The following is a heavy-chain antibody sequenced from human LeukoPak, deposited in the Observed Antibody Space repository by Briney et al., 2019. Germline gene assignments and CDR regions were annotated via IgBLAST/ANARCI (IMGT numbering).Heavy chain of an antibody. CDR3: AREKTYYDSIGNYYGGVFDY. Sequence: SETLSLTCAVYGGSFSGYCWSWIRQAPGKGLEWIGEINHSGSTNYNPSLKSRVTISLDTSKNQFSLKLTSVTAADTAVYYCAREKTYYDSIGNYYGGVFDYWGQGTLVTVSS. D-gene: IGHD3-22*01. V-gene: IGHV4-34*01. CDR2: INHSGST. CDR1: GGSFSGYC. J-gene: IGHJ4*02.